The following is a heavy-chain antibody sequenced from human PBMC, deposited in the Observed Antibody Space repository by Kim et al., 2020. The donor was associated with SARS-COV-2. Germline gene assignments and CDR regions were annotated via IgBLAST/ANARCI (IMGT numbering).Heavy chain of an antibody. V-gene: IGHV1-69*13. CDR3: AREPLFDDILTGYYNY. Sequence: SVKVSCKASGGTFSSYAISWVRQAPGQGLEWMGGIIPIFGTANYAQKFQGRVTITADESTSTAYMELSSLRSEDTAVYYCAREPLFDDILTGYYNYWGQGTLVTVSS. CDR2: IIPIFGTA. CDR1: GGTFSSYA. D-gene: IGHD3-9*01. J-gene: IGHJ4*02.